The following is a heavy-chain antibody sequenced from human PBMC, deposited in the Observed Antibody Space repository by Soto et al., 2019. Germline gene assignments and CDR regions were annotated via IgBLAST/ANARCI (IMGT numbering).Heavy chain of an antibody. J-gene: IGHJ4*02. D-gene: IGHD2-21*02. Sequence: QVQLVQSGGEVKKPGASVKVSCKASGYTFTNYGISWVRQAPGQGLDWLGWISTYNSNTNSAPRLQGRLTMTTDTSTRTAYMELRSLTTADTAVYYCARDERDSCSGGDCFAFAYWGQGTLVTVSS. V-gene: IGHV1-18*04. CDR1: GYTFTNYG. CDR3: ARDERDSCSGGDCFAFAY. CDR2: ISTYNSNT.